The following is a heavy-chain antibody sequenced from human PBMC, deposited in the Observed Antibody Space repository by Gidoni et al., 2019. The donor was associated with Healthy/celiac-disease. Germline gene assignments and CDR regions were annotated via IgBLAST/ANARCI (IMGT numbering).Heavy chain of an antibody. J-gene: IGHJ3*02. V-gene: IGHV1-18*01. Sequence: QVQLVQTGAEGKKPGASVKVSCKASGSTFTSYAISWVRQAPGPGLEWMGWIGAYNGNTNYAQKVQGGVTMTTDTSTGTAYMELRRLRSDDTAVYYCARDGEGGCSSTSCHDAFDIWGQGTMVTVSS. CDR3: ARDGEGGCSSTSCHDAFDI. D-gene: IGHD2-2*01. CDR2: IGAYNGNT. CDR1: GSTFTSYA.